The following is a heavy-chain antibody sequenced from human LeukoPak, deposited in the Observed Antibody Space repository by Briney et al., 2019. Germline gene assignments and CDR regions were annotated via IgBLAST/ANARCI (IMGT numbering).Heavy chain of an antibody. D-gene: IGHD3-3*01. CDR3: ARRRAGQRRDFWFDP. CDR1: GGSISSYY. CDR2: IHYSGST. V-gene: IGHV4-59*12. J-gene: IGHJ5*02. Sequence: SETLSLTCTVAGGSISSYYWSWIRQPPGKGLDCIGYIHYSGSTSYNPSLKSRVTISVATSKKPFSLKVNSVTAADTAVYFCARRRAGQRRDFWFDPWGQGTLVTVST.